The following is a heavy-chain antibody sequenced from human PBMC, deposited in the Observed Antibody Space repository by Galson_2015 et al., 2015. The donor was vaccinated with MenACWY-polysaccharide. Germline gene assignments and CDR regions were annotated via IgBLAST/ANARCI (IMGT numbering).Heavy chain of an antibody. CDR2: IKQDGSEK. CDR1: GFTFSSYW. Sequence: SLRLSCAASGFTFSSYWMSWVRQAPGKGLEWVANIKQDGSEKYYVDSVKGRFTISRDNAKNSLYLQMNSLRAEDTAVYYCASWYYYDSSGYYYWDAFDIWGQGTMVTVSS. CDR3: ASWYYYDSSGYYYWDAFDI. J-gene: IGHJ3*02. D-gene: IGHD3-22*01. V-gene: IGHV3-7*01.